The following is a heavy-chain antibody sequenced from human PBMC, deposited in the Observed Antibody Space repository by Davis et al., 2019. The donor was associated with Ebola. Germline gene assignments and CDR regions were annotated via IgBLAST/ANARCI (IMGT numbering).Heavy chain of an antibody. Sequence: MPGRSLRLSCAVSGGSISSSNWWRWVRQPPGKGLEWIGEIYHSGSTNYNPSLKSRVTISVDKYKNQFPLKLSSVTAADTAVYYCAREGAAAGYWFDPWGQGTLVTVSS. CDR1: GGSISSSNW. CDR2: IYHSGST. CDR3: AREGAAAGYWFDP. V-gene: IGHV4-4*02. D-gene: IGHD6-13*01. J-gene: IGHJ5*02.